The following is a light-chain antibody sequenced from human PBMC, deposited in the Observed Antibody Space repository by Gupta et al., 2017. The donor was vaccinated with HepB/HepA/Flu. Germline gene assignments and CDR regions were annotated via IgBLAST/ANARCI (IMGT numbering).Light chain of an antibody. CDR1: QNILFSSNNNNY. CDR2: WAS. Sequence: DIVMTQSPDSLAVSLGERATINCKSSQNILFSSNNNNYVAWYQQKPGQPPKLLFYWASNRASGVPDRFSGGGSGTDFTLTISSRQAEDVAVYFCQQYYSTPPTFGGGTKVEI. CDR3: QQYYSTPPT. V-gene: IGKV4-1*01. J-gene: IGKJ4*01.